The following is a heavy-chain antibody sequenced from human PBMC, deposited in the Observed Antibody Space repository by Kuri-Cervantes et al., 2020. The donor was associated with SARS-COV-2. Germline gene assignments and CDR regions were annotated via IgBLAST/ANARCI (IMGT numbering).Heavy chain of an antibody. V-gene: IGHV3-21*01. CDR3: ARGTGLQFLDY. CDR2: ISSSSSYI. Sequence: GESLKISCAASGFTFSSYSMNWVRQAPGKGLEWVSSISSSSSYIYYADSVKGRFTISRDNAKSSLYLQMNSLRAEDTAVYYCARGTGLQFLDYWGQGTLVTVSS. CDR1: GFTFSSYS. J-gene: IGHJ4*02. D-gene: IGHD5-24*01.